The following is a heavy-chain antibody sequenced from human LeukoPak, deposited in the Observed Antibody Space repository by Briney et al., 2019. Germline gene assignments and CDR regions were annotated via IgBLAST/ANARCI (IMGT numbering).Heavy chain of an antibody. CDR2: IRNKAYSYAT. Sequence: GGSLRLSCAASGFTFSDSAIHWVRQASGKGLEWVARIRNKAYSYATAYAASVKGRFTISRDDSKNTVYLQMNSLKTEDTAVYYCTRRGDWYYYMDVWGKGTTVAVSS. J-gene: IGHJ6*03. V-gene: IGHV3-73*01. CDR3: TRRGDWYYYMDV. CDR1: GFTFSDSA. D-gene: IGHD3-10*01.